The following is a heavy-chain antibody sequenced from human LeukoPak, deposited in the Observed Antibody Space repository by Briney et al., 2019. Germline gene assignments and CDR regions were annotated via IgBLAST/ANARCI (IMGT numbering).Heavy chain of an antibody. D-gene: IGHD5-18*01. CDR3: ARMPLVGHTAMAYFDY. CDR1: GGSFSGYY. CDR2: INHSGST. J-gene: IGHJ4*02. Sequence: PETLSLTCAVYGGSFSGYYWSWIRQPPGEGLEWIGEINHSGSTNYNPSLKSRVTISVDTSKNQFSLKLSSVTAADTAVYYCARMPLVGHTAMAYFDYWGQGTLVTVSS. V-gene: IGHV4-34*01.